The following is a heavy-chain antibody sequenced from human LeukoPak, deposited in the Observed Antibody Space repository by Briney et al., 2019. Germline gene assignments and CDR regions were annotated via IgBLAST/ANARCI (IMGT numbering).Heavy chain of an antibody. CDR3: ARSGSGSYAPVDS. V-gene: IGHV4-59*01. Sequence: SETLSLTCSVSGGSISGYYWSWIRQSPGKGLEWIGYIYYRGNTIYDPSLKSRVTISLDMSKNEFSLKVTSVTAADTALYYCARSGSGSYAPVDSWGPGSLVIISS. CDR2: IYYRGNT. J-gene: IGHJ4*02. CDR1: GGSISGYY. D-gene: IGHD3-10*01.